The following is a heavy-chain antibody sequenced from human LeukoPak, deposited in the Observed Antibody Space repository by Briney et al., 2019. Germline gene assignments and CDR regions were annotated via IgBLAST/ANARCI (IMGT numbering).Heavy chain of an antibody. CDR2: ISSSGSTI. D-gene: IGHD2-15*01. V-gene: IGHV3-11*01. CDR1: GFTFSDYY. Sequence: GGSLRLSCAASGFTFSDYYMSWIRQAPGKGLEWVSYISSSGSTIYYADSVKGRFTISRDNAKNSLYLQMNSLRAEDTAVYYCARDKGYCSGGSCYSSGGMDVWGQGTTVTVSS. J-gene: IGHJ6*02. CDR3: ARDKGYCSGGSCYSSGGMDV.